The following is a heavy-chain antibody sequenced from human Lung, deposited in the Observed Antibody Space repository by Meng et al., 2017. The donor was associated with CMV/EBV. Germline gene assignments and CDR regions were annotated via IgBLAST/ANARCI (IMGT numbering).Heavy chain of an antibody. Sequence: QVQLQQWGAGLLKPSETLSLTCIRSGGSFSGYFWNWLRQPPGKGLEWIGEINPTGSTNYNPSLKSRVIMSLDTFRNQFSLKLTSVTVADTAVYYCARGIDYHDGVDYWGQGSLVTVSS. CDR2: INPTGST. CDR1: GGSFSGYF. CDR3: ARGIDYHDGVDY. V-gene: IGHV4-34*02. J-gene: IGHJ4*02. D-gene: IGHD2-8*01.